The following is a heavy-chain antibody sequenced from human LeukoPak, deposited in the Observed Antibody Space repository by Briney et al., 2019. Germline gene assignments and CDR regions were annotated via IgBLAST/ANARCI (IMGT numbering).Heavy chain of an antibody. V-gene: IGHV3-7*01. CDR2: IKQDGSEK. CDR3: ARDRQYYYDSSGYFDY. CDR1: GFTFSSYW. J-gene: IGHJ4*02. Sequence: AGGSLRLSCAASGFTFSSYWMSWVRQAPGKGLEWVANIKQDGSEKYYVDSVKGRFTISRDNAKNSLYLQMNSLRAEDTAVYYCARDRQYYYDSSGYFDYWGQGTLVTVSS. D-gene: IGHD3-22*01.